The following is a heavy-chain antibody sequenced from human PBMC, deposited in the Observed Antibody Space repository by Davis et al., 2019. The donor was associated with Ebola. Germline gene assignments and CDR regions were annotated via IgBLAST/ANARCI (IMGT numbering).Heavy chain of an antibody. Sequence: SETLSLTCTVSGGSISSSSYYWGWIRQPPGKGLEWIGSIYYSGSTYYNPSLKSRVTISVDTSKNQFSLKLSSVTAADTAVYYCARGRQYYYGSGSKSFDYWGQGTLVTVSS. CDR2: IYYSGST. CDR3: ARGRQYYYGSGSKSFDY. D-gene: IGHD3-10*01. J-gene: IGHJ4*02. V-gene: IGHV4-39*01. CDR1: GGSISSSSYY.